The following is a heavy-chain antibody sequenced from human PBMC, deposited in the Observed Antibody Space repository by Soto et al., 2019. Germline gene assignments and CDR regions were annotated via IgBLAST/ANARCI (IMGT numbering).Heavy chain of an antibody. V-gene: IGHV5-10-1*01. CDR2: IDPSDSYT. D-gene: IGHD2-2*01. CDR1: GYSFTSYW. CDR3: AREYCTRTSCPTRAFDI. J-gene: IGHJ3*02. Sequence: RGESLKISCKGSGYSFTSYWISWVRQMPGKGLEWMGRIDPSDSYTNYRPSFQGHVTISADKSISTAYLQWSSLKASDSAMYYCAREYCTRTSCPTRAFDIWGQGTTVTVSS.